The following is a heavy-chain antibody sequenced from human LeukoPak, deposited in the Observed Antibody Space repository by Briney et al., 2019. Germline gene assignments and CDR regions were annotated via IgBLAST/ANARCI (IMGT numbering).Heavy chain of an antibody. V-gene: IGHV4-34*01. J-gene: IGHJ6*03. CDR1: GGSFSGYY. CDR2: INHSGST. CDR3: AGGPPVYAISHYYYYYMDV. Sequence: SETLSLTCAVYGGSFSGYYWSWIRQPPGKGLEWIGEINHSGSTNYNPSLKSRVTISVDTSKNQFSLKLSSVTAADTAVYYCAGGPPVYAISHYYYYYMDVWGKGTTVTVSS. D-gene: IGHD2-8*01.